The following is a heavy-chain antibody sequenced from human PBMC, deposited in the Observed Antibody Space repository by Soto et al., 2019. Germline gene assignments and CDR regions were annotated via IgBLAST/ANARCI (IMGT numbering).Heavy chain of an antibody. Sequence: ASVKVSCKAPRYIFTAYFMHWVRQAPGQGLEWMGWFNPNNGATHYGPSFQGRVTMTRDTSISTAYMELSSLRSDDTAVYYCASHAPGARFDPCEQGT. CDR3: ASHAPGARFDP. J-gene: IGHJ5*02. CDR2: FNPNNGAT. V-gene: IGHV1-2*02. CDR1: RYIFTAYF.